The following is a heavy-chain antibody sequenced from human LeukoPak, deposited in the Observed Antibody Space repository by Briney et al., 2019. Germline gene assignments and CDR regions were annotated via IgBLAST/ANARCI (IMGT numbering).Heavy chain of an antibody. Sequence: ASVKVSCTASGYTFTSDGISWVGQAPGQGVEGMGWISAYNGNTNYAPKLQGRVTITQDTSTSTAYMELRSLRSDDTAVYYCARDHHCTNGVCYTNYGMDVWGQGTTVTVSS. V-gene: IGHV1-18*01. CDR2: ISAYNGNT. CDR1: GYTFTSDG. J-gene: IGHJ6*02. CDR3: ARDHHCTNGVCYTNYGMDV. D-gene: IGHD2-8*01.